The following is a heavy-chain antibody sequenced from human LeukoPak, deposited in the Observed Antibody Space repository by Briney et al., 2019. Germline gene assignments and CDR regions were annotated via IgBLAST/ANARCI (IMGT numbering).Heavy chain of an antibody. CDR2: IYYSGST. Sequence: KLSETLSLTCTVSGGSISSYYWSWIRQPPGKGLEWIGYIYYSGSTNYNPSLKSRVTISVDTSRNHFSLNLSSVTAADTAVYYCARHAVTHYYFDYWGQGTLVTVSS. CDR3: ARHAVTHYYFDY. D-gene: IGHD4-23*01. V-gene: IGHV4-59*08. CDR1: GGSISSYY. J-gene: IGHJ4*02.